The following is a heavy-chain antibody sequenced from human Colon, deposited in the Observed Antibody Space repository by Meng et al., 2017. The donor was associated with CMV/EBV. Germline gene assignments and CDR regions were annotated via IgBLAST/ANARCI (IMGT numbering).Heavy chain of an antibody. CDR3: AKSLVDTAMDLEY. CDR2: IRGSDDKT. V-gene: IGHV3-23*01. Sequence: GGSLRLSCEASGFTFSSFAMTWVRQAPGKGLEWVSTIRGSDDKTYYSDSVKGRFTISRDNSKNTLYLQMNSLRAEDTAVYYCAKSLVDTAMDLEYWGQGMLVTVS. D-gene: IGHD5-18*01. CDR1: GFTFSSFA. J-gene: IGHJ4*02.